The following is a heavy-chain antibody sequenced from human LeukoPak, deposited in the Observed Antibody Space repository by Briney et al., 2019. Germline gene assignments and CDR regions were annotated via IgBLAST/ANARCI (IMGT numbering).Heavy chain of an antibody. Sequence: GESLKISCKGSGYSFTGYWIGWVRQMPGKGLEWMGIIYPGDSDTRYSPSFQGQVTISADKSISTAYLRWSSLEASDTAIYFCARRRGSGWYDYFDYWGQGTLVTVSS. D-gene: IGHD6-19*01. V-gene: IGHV5-51*01. CDR2: IYPGDSDT. CDR1: GYSFTGYW. J-gene: IGHJ4*02. CDR3: ARRRGSGWYDYFDY.